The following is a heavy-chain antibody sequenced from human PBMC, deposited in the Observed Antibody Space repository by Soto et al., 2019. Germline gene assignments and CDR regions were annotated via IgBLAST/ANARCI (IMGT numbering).Heavy chain of an antibody. Sequence: SETLSLTCTVSGCSISSYYWSWIRQPPGKGLEWIGYIYYSGSTNYNPSLKSRVTISVDTSKNQFSLKLSSVTAADTAVYYCARADFFVTTPTGYDYWGQGTLVTVSS. V-gene: IGHV4-59*01. D-gene: IGHD4-17*01. J-gene: IGHJ4*02. CDR2: IYYSGST. CDR1: GCSISSYY. CDR3: ARADFFVTTPTGYDY.